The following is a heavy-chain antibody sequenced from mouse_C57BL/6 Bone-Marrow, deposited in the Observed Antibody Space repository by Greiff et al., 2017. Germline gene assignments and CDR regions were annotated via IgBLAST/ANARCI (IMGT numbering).Heavy chain of an antibody. CDR3: AIYYGYGEPSY. J-gene: IGHJ3*01. Sequence: QVQLQQPGAELVMPGASVKLSCKASGYTFTSYWMHWVKQRPGQGLEWIGEIDPSNSYTNYNQKFKGKSTLTVDKSSSTAYMQLSSLTSEDSAVYYCAIYYGYGEPSYWGQETLVTVSA. CDR1: GYTFTSYW. D-gene: IGHD2-2*01. V-gene: IGHV1-69*01. CDR2: IDPSNSYT.